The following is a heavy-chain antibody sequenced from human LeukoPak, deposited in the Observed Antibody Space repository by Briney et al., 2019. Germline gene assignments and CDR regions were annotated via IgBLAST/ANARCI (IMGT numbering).Heavy chain of an antibody. CDR3: ARGIAAAGTDGFDY. Sequence: QSGGSLRLSCAASGFTFSSYEMNWVGQAPGQGLKGVSYISSSGRTISYADSVKRRFNISRHNAKNSLYLQMNSLRAEDTPVYYCARGIAAAGTDGFDYWGQGTMVTVPS. D-gene: IGHD6-13*01. J-gene: IGHJ4*02. CDR1: GFTFSSYE. V-gene: IGHV3-48*03. CDR2: ISSSGRTI.